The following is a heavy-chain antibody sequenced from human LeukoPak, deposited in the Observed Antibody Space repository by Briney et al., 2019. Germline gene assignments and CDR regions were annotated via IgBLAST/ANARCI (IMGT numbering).Heavy chain of an antibody. CDR1: GYSFTGYY. CDR3: ARARIAVAGTSPPYY. CDR2: INPNSGGT. V-gene: IGHV1-2*04. D-gene: IGHD6-19*01. Sequence: ASVKVSCKASGYSFTGYYMHWVRQAPGQGLEWMGWINPNSGGTNYAQKFQGWVTMTRDTSISTAYMELSRLRSDDTAVYYCARARIAVAGTSPPYYWGQGTLVTVSS. J-gene: IGHJ4*02.